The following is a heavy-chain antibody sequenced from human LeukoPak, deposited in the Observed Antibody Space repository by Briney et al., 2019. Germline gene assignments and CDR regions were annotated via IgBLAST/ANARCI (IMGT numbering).Heavy chain of an antibody. CDR2: IGTAGDT. D-gene: IGHD2-21*01. V-gene: IGHV3-13*01. CDR1: GFTFSRYD. CDR3: ARALNVGGAHDAFDI. J-gene: IGHJ3*02. Sequence: GGSLRLSCAASGFTFSRYDMHWVRQATGKGLEWVSAIGTAGDTYYPGSVKGRFTISRENAKNSLYLQINSLRAGDTAVYYCARALNVGGAHDAFDIWGQGTMVTVSS.